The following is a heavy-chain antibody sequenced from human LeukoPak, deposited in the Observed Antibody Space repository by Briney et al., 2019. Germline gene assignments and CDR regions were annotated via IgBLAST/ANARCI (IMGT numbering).Heavy chain of an antibody. D-gene: IGHD4-17*01. CDR2: IIPIFGTA. CDR1: GGTFSSYA. Sequence: ASVKVSCKASGGTFSSYAISWVRQAPGQGPEWMGGIIPIFGTANYAQKFQGRVTITADESTSTAYMELSSLRSEDTAVYYCARGSGTVTTRWFDPWGQGTLVTVSS. V-gene: IGHV1-69*13. CDR3: ARGSGTVTTRWFDP. J-gene: IGHJ5*02.